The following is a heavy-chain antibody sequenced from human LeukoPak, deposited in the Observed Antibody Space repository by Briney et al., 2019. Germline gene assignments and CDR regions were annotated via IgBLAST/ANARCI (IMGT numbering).Heavy chain of an antibody. Sequence: PGGSLRLSCAASGFTFDDYAMHWVRQAPGKGLEWVSGISWNSGSIGYADSVKGRFTISRDNAKNSLYLQMNSLRAEDMALYYCAKGSYDSSGYYNFDYWGQGTPVTVSS. CDR2: ISWNSGSI. D-gene: IGHD3-22*01. CDR3: AKGSYDSSGYYNFDY. V-gene: IGHV3-9*03. CDR1: GFTFDDYA. J-gene: IGHJ4*02.